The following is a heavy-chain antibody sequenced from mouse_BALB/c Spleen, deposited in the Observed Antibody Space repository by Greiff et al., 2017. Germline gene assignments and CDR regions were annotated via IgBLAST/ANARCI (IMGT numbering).Heavy chain of an antibody. J-gene: IGHJ4*01. Sequence: QVQLKQSGAELVRPGTSVKVSCKASGYAFTNYLIEWVKQRPGQGLEWIGVINPGSGGTNYNEKFKGKATLTADKSSSTAYMQPSSLTSDDSAVYFCARGDRYDGRGAMDYWGQGTSVTVSS. CDR2: INPGSGGT. CDR3: ARGDRYDGRGAMDY. V-gene: IGHV1-54*03. D-gene: IGHD2-14*01. CDR1: GYAFTNYL.